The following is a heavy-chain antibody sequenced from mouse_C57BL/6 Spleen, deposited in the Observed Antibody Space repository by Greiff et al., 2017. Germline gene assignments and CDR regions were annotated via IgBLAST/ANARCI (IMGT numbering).Heavy chain of an antibody. CDR2: ISSGSSTI. Sequence: EVKLMESGGGLVKPGGSLKLSCAASGFTFSDYGMHWVRQAPEKGLEWVAYISSGSSTIYYADTVKGRFTLTRDNAKNSLFLDMTSLGSEDTAMYYCARHGYSYYFDYWGQGTTLTVSS. V-gene: IGHV5-17*01. D-gene: IGHD2-3*01. CDR3: ARHGYSYYFDY. J-gene: IGHJ2*01. CDR1: GFTFSDYG.